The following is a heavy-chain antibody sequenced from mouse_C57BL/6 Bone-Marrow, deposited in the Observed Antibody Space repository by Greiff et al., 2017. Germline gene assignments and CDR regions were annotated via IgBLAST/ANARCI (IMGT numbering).Heavy chain of an antibody. V-gene: IGHV1-76*01. CDR1: GYTFTDYY. CDR2: IYPGSGNT. CDR3: ARWDWGYFDY. Sequence: QVQLKQSGAELVRPGASVKLSCKASGYTFTDYYINWVKQRPGQGLEWIARIYPGSGNTYYNEKFKGKATLTAEKSSSTAYMQLSSLTSEDSAVYFCARWDWGYFDYWGQGTTLTVSS. D-gene: IGHD4-1*01. J-gene: IGHJ2*01.